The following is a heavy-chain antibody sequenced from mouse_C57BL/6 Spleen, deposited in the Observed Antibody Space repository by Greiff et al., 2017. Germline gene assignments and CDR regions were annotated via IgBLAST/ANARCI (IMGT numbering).Heavy chain of an antibody. CDR3: ARDGSSYGAMDD. V-gene: IGHV1-18*01. D-gene: IGHD1-1*01. J-gene: IGHJ4*01. CDR2: INPNNGGT. Sequence: EVKVVESGPELVKPGASVTIPCKASGYTFTDYNMDWVKPSHGKSLEWIGDINPNNGGTIYNQKFKGKATLTVDKSSSTAYMELRCLTSEDTAVYYCARDGSSYGAMDDWGQGTSVTVSS. CDR1: GYTFTDYN.